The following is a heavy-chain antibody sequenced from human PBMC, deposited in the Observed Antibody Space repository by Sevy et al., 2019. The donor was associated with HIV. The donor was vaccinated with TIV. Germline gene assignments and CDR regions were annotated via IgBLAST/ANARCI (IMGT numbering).Heavy chain of an antibody. D-gene: IGHD6-13*01. CDR2: IKQDGRVK. CDR1: GFSLNNYW. Sequence: GESLKISCAASGFSLNNYWMNWVRQAPGKGLEWVANIKQDGRVKYHVDSVKGRFTISRDNARNLLYLQMNSLRVEDTGLYYCVRAIAAAGSFWGQGTLVTVSS. J-gene: IGHJ4*02. CDR3: VRAIAAAGSF. V-gene: IGHV3-7*01.